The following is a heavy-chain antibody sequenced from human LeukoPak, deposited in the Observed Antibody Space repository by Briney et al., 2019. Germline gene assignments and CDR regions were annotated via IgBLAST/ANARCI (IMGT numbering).Heavy chain of an antibody. D-gene: IGHD6-19*01. V-gene: IGHV1-69*04. J-gene: IGHJ3*02. CDR2: IIPILGIA. Sequence: SVKVSCKASGGTFSSYAISWVRQAPGQGLEWMGRIIPILGIASYAQKFQGRVTITADKSTSTAYMELSSLRSEDTAVYYCASSSGWYENAFDIWGQGTMVTVSS. CDR3: ASSSGWYENAFDI. CDR1: GGTFSSYA.